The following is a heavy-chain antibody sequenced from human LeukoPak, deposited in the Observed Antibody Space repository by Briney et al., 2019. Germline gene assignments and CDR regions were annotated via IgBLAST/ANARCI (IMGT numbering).Heavy chain of an antibody. CDR3: ARDPRYGGYDLDY. CDR2: IIPIFGTA. CDR1: GGTFSSYA. D-gene: IGHD5-12*01. V-gene: IGHV1-69*13. J-gene: IGHJ4*02. Sequence: SVKVSCKASGGTFSSYAISWVRQAPGQGLEWMGGIIPIFGTANYAQKFQGRVTITADESTSTAYMELSSLRSEDTAVYYCARDPRYGGYDLDYWDQGTLVTVSS.